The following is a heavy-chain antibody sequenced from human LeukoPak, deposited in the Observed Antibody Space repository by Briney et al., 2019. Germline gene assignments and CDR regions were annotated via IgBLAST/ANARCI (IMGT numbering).Heavy chain of an antibody. CDR3: ARDLGYYFDY. Sequence: SETLSLTCTVSGYSISSGYYWGWIRQPPGKGLEWIGSIIYHGGSAYYNPSLKSRVTISVDTSKNQFSLKLSSVTAADTAVYYCARDLGYYFDYWGQGTLVTVSS. CDR2: IIYHGGSA. D-gene: IGHD1-26*01. CDR1: GYSISSGYY. J-gene: IGHJ4*02. V-gene: IGHV4-38-2*02.